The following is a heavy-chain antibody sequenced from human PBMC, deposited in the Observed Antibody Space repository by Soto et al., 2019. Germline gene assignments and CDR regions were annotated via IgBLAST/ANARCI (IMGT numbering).Heavy chain of an antibody. CDR1: GFTVSSNY. J-gene: IGHJ6*02. CDR3: ARGMEIVIRGGSNGMDV. Sequence: EVQLVESGGGLIRPGGSLRLSCAASGFTVSSNYMNWVRQAPGRGLEWVSIIYSGGRAYYADSVKGRFTISRDNSKNTLYLQMIRLRAEDTAVYYCARGMEIVIRGGSNGMDVWGQGTTVTVSS. V-gene: IGHV3-53*01. D-gene: IGHD5-12*01. CDR2: IYSGGRA.